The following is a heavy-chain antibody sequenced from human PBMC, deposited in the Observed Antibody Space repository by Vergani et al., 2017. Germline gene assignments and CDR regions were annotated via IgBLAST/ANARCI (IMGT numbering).Heavy chain of an antibody. J-gene: IGHJ6*02. CDR3: AKGVYCSSTSCDEARGYYYGMGV. V-gene: IGHV3-23*01. Sequence: EVQLLESGGGLVQPGGSLRLSCAASGFTFSSYAMSWVRQVPGKGLEWVSGISGSGGNTYYANSVKRRFTISRDNSKNTLYLQMNSLRAYDTAVYYCAKGVYCSSTSCDEARGYYYGMGVWGQGTTVTFSS. D-gene: IGHD2-2*01. CDR1: GFTFSSYA. CDR2: ISGSGGNT.